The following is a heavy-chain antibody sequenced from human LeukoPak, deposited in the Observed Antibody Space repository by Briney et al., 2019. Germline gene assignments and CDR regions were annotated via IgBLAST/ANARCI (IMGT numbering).Heavy chain of an antibody. J-gene: IGHJ4*02. CDR1: GYTFTIYG. Sequence: ASVKVSCKASGYTFTIYGISWVRQAPGQGLEWMGWISAYNGNTNYAQKLQGRVTMTTDTSTRTAYMELRSLRSDDTAVYYCARGGSGNYYTPLDYWGQGTLVTVSS. CDR2: ISAYNGNT. D-gene: IGHD3-10*01. V-gene: IGHV1-18*01. CDR3: ARGGSGNYYTPLDY.